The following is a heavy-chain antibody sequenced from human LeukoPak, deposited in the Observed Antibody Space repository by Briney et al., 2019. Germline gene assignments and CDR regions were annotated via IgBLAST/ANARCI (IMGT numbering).Heavy chain of an antibody. CDR2: IYTSGST. CDR1: GGSISSYY. J-gene: IGHJ4*02. V-gene: IGHV4-4*07. CDR3: VAEEYGTGSYYKSAF. D-gene: IGHD3-10*01. Sequence: PSETLSLTCTVSGGSISSYYWSWIRQPAGKGLEWIGRIYTSGSTNYNPSLKSRVTMSVDTSKNQFPLKLTSVTAADTAVYYCVAEEYGTGSYYKSAFWGKGALVTVSS.